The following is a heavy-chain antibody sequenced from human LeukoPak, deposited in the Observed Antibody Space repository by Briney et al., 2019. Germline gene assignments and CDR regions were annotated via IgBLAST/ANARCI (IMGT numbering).Heavy chain of an antibody. CDR2: MSSSSKYI. CDR3: ARGSISIAVAADAFDI. J-gene: IGHJ3*02. D-gene: IGHD6-19*01. Sequence: GGSLRLSCAASGFTFSSYSMNWVRQAPGKGLEWVSSMSSSSKYIYYADPVKGRFTISRDNAKNSLFLQMNSLRAEDTAVYYCARGSISIAVAADAFDIWGQGTMVTVSS. V-gene: IGHV3-21*01. CDR1: GFTFSSYS.